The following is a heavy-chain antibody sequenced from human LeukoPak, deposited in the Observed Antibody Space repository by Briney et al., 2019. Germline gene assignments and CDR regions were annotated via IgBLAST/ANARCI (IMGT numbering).Heavy chain of an antibody. CDR2: ISYDGSNK. D-gene: IGHD3-22*01. J-gene: IGHJ3*02. CDR3: AKDSITMIWNAFDI. Sequence: GRSLRLSCAASGFTFSSYGMHWVRQAPGKGLEWVAVISYDGSNKYYADSVKGRFTISRDNSKNTLYLQMNSLRAEDTAVYYCAKDSITMIWNAFDIWGQGTMVTVSS. V-gene: IGHV3-30*18. CDR1: GFTFSSYG.